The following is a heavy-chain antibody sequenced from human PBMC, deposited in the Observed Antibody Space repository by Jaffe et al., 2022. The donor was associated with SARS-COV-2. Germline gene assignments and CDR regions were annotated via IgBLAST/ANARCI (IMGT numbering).Heavy chain of an antibody. CDR3: ARGKYSAFDI. J-gene: IGHJ3*02. D-gene: IGHD6-6*01. V-gene: IGHV6-1*01. CDR1: GDNVFATSVA. CDR2: TFYRSKWNI. Sequence: QVQLQQSGPRLVKPSQTLLVTCDVSGDNVFATSVAWNWIRQSPSRGLEWLGRTFYRSKWNIDYAISVKSRIVVDLDTSKNQLSLQLNSVTPEDTAVYYCARGKYSAFDIWGQGTMVSVSS.